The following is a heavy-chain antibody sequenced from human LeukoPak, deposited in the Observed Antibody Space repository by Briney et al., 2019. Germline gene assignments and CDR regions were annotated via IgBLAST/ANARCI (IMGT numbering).Heavy chain of an antibody. CDR1: GFTFSNYG. CDR3: AAEGPYYYDSSGQYRVF. Sequence: GGSLRLSCAASGFTFSNYGMHWVRQAPGKGLEWVAFIRYDGSNRYYADSVKGRFTISRDNSKNTLYLQMNSLRAEDTAVYYCAAEGPYYYDSSGQYRVFWGQGTLVTVSS. CDR2: IRYDGSNR. D-gene: IGHD3-22*01. V-gene: IGHV3-30*02. J-gene: IGHJ4*02.